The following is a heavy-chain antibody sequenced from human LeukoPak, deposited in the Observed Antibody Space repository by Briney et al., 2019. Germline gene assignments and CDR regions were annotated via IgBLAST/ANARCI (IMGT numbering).Heavy chain of an antibody. Sequence: SQTLSLTCAVSGGSISSGGYSWSWIRQPPGKGLEWIGYIFHSGSTYYNPSLKSRVTISVDRSKNQFSLKLSSVTAADTAVYYCASLGTTAIFGVVITGWFDPWGQGTLVTVSS. J-gene: IGHJ5*02. CDR1: GGSISSGGYS. V-gene: IGHV4-30-2*01. D-gene: IGHD3-3*01. CDR3: ASLGTTAIFGVVITGWFDP. CDR2: IFHSGST.